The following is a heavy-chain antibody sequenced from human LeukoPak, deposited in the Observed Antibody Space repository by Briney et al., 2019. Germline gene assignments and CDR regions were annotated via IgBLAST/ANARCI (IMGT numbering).Heavy chain of an antibody. Sequence: GASLKVSCKASGYTFTGYYMHWVRQAPGQGLEWMEWINPNSGGTNYAQKFQGRVTMTRDTSISTAYMELGRLRSDDTAVYYCARSDQYYYDSSGQNHDAFDIWGQGTMVTVSS. CDR2: INPNSGGT. V-gene: IGHV1-2*02. D-gene: IGHD3-22*01. CDR3: ARSDQYYYDSSGQNHDAFDI. J-gene: IGHJ3*02. CDR1: GYTFTGYY.